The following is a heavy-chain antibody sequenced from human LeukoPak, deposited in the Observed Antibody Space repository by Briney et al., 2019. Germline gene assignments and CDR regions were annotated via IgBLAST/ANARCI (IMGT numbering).Heavy chain of an antibody. J-gene: IGHJ6*03. Sequence: SETLSLTCAVSGGSISSSNWWSWVRQPPGKGLEWIGEIYHSGSTNYNPSLKSRVTISVDTSKNQFSLKLRSVTAADTAVYYCARVEEGYGSGRRENYYYYYMDVWGKGTTVTISS. D-gene: IGHD3-10*01. CDR3: ARVEEGYGSGRRENYYYYYMDV. V-gene: IGHV4-4*02. CDR2: IYHSGST. CDR1: GGSISSSNW.